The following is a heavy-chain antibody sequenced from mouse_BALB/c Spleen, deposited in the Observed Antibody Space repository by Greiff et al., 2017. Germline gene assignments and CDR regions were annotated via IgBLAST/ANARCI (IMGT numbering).Heavy chain of an antibody. V-gene: IGHV14-3*02. Sequence: EVQLQQSGAELVKPGASVKLSCTASGFNIKDTYMHWVKQRPEQGLEWIGRIDPANGNTKYDPKFQGKATITADTSSNTAYLQLSSLTSEDTAVYYCARPHYGYEGDYWGQGTSVTVSS. J-gene: IGHJ4*01. CDR3: ARPHYGYEGDY. CDR1: GFNIKDTY. D-gene: IGHD1-2*01. CDR2: IDPANGNT.